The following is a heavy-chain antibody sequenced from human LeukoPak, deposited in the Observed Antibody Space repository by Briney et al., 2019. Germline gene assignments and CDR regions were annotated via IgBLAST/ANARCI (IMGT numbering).Heavy chain of an antibody. Sequence: SETLSLTCAVYGGAFSGYYWGWIRPPPGKGLGWIGEINHSGSTNYNPSLKSRVTISVDTSKNQFSLKLSSVTAADTAVYYCARLEAGTFKGVYGMDVWGQGTTVTVSS. CDR2: INHSGST. CDR1: GGAFSGYY. CDR3: ARLEAGTFKGVYGMDV. V-gene: IGHV4-34*01. J-gene: IGHJ6*02. D-gene: IGHD6-19*01.